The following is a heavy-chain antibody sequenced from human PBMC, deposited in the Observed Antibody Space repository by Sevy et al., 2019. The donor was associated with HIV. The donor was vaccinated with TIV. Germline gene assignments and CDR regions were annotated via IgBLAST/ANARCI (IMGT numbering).Heavy chain of an antibody. CDR3: ARGPHYYDSSGYYFEYFQH. CDR2: IYTSGST. Sequence: SETLSLTCTVSGGSISSYYWSWIRQPAGKGLEWTGRIYTSGSTNYYPSLKSRVTMSVDTSKNQFSLKLSSVTAADTAVYYCARGPHYYDSSGYYFEYFQHWGQGTLVTVSS. CDR1: GGSISSYY. V-gene: IGHV4-4*07. J-gene: IGHJ1*01. D-gene: IGHD3-22*01.